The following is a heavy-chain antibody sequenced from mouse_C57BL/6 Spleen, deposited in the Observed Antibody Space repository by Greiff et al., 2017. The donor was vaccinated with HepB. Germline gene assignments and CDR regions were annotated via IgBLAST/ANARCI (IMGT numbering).Heavy chain of an antibody. V-gene: IGHV6-6*01. CDR1: GFTFSDAW. J-gene: IGHJ3*01. Sequence: EVKLVESGGGLVQPGGSMKLSCAASGFTFSDAWMDWVRQSPEKGLEWVAEIRNKANNHATDYAESVKGRFTISRDDSKSSVYLQMNSLRAEDTGIYYCTRNYGNYLAWFAYWGQGTLVTVSA. CDR3: TRNYGNYLAWFAY. CDR2: IRNKANNHAT. D-gene: IGHD2-1*01.